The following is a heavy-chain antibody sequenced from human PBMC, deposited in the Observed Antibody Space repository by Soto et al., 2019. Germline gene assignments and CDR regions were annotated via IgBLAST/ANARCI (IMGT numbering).Heavy chain of an antibody. CDR2: INSDGSST. J-gene: IGHJ6*02. D-gene: IGHD5-12*01. CDR3: ARDSGYDYTSYYGMDD. V-gene: IGHV3-74*01. CDR1: GFTFSRYW. Sequence: GGSLRLSCAASGFTFSRYWMHWVRQAPGKGLVWVSRINSDGSSTYYADSVKGRFTISRDNSKNTLYLQMNSLRAEDTAVYYCARDSGYDYTSYYGMDDWGQGTTVTVSS.